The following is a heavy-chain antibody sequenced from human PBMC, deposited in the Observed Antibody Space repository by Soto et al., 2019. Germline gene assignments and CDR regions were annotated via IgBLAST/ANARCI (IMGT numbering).Heavy chain of an antibody. CDR2: ISGGGGRT. V-gene: IGHV3-23*01. Sequence: GGSLRLSCAASGFTFSSYAMSWVRQAPGKGLQWVSVISGGGGRTYYADSVKGRFTISRDNSKNTLYLQMNSLRAEDTAVYYCAKFLWVGELNYYFYGMDVWGQGTTVTVSS. D-gene: IGHD3-10*01. CDR3: AKFLWVGELNYYFYGMDV. J-gene: IGHJ6*02. CDR1: GFTFSSYA.